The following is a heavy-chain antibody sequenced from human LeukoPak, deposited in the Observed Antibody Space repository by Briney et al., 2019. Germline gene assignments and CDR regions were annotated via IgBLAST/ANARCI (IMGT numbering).Heavy chain of an antibody. D-gene: IGHD1-26*01. CDR3: ATPRGSGSYLAFDY. CDR1: GFTFSSYW. Sequence: PGGSLRLSCAASGFTFSSYWMHWVRHAPGKGLVWVSRINRDGSSTSYADSVKGRFTISRDNAKNTLHLQMNSLRAEDTAVYYCATPRGSGSYLAFDYWGQGTLVTVSS. CDR2: INRDGSST. V-gene: IGHV3-74*01. J-gene: IGHJ4*02.